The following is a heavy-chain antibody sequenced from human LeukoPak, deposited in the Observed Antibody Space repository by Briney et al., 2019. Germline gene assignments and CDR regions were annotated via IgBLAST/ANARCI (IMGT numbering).Heavy chain of an antibody. V-gene: IGHV1-2*02. D-gene: IGHD3-10*01. CDR1: GYTFTGYY. J-gene: IGHJ5*02. CDR3: ARTHLYGSGSYYPNWFDP. CDR2: INPNSGGT. Sequence: ASVKVSCKASGYTFTGYYMHWVRQAPGQGLEWMGWINPNSGGTNYAQKFQGRVTMTRDTSISTAYMELSRLRSDDTAVYYCARTHLYGSGSYYPNWFDPWGQGTLVTVSS.